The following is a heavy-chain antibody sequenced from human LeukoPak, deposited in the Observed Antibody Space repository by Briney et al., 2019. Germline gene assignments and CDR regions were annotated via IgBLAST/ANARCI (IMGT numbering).Heavy chain of an antibody. V-gene: IGHV4-39*01. J-gene: IGHJ4*02. D-gene: IGHD3-22*01. CDR3: ARLHYYDSSGYYYRFDY. CDR1: GGSISNSYYY. Sequence: PSETLSLTCTVSGGSISNSYYYWGWIRQPPGKGLEWIGSIDYSGSTYYNPSLKSRVTISVDTSKNQFSLKLSSVTAADTAVYYCARLHYYDSSGYYYRFDYWGQGTLSPSPQ. CDR2: IDYSGST.